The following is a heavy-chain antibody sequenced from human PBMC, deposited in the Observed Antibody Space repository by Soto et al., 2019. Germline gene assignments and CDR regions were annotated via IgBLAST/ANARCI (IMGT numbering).Heavy chain of an antibody. CDR1: GFTFSSDA. V-gene: IGHV3-23*01. D-gene: IGHD2-2*01. Sequence: GGSLGLSCAASGFTFSSDAMSWVRQAPGKGLEWVSAISGSGGSTYYADSVKGRFTISRDNSKNTLYLQMNSLRAEDTAVYYCAKCVVVVPAAAYYYGMDVWGQGTTVTVSS. CDR2: ISGSGGST. CDR3: AKCVVVVPAAAYYYGMDV. J-gene: IGHJ6*02.